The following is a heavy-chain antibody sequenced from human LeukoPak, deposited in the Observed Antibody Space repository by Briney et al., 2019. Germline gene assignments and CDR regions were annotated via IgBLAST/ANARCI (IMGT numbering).Heavy chain of an antibody. CDR1: GGSISSGDYY. CDR3: ARGKASDSGGYYHGRYFDY. CDR2: IYYSGTT. Sequence: SQTLSLTCTVSGGSISSGDYYWSWIRQHPGKGLEWIGYIYYSGTTYYNPSLKSRGNVSVDTSKNQFSLELSSVTAADTAVYYCARGKASDSGGYYHGRYFDYWGQGTLVTVSS. J-gene: IGHJ4*02. V-gene: IGHV4-31*03. D-gene: IGHD1-26*01.